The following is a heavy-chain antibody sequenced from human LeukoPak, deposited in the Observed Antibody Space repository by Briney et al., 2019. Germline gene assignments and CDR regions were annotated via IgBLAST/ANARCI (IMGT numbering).Heavy chain of an antibody. J-gene: IGHJ3*02. D-gene: IGHD1-26*01. Sequence: GGSLRLSCAASGFTFSSYWMHWVRQAPGKGLVWVSGINWNGGSTGYADSVKGRFTISRDNAKNSLYLQMNSLRAEDTALYHCARYRWGGSYPAAFDIWGQGTMVTVSS. CDR2: INWNGGST. CDR3: ARYRWGGSYPAAFDI. CDR1: GFTFSSYW. V-gene: IGHV3-20*01.